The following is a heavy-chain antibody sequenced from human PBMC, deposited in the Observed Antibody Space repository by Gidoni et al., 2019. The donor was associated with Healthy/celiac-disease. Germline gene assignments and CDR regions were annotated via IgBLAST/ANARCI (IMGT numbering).Heavy chain of an antibody. CDR2: ISGSGGST. D-gene: IGHD2-2*01. V-gene: IGHV3-23*01. CDR3: AKVPASESRRLIVPAAAAAEFCFDY. CDR1: GFTFSSYA. Sequence: EVQLLESGGGLVQPGGSLRLSCAASGFTFSSYAMSWVRQAPGKGLEWVSAISGSGGSTDYADSVKGRFTISRDNSKNTLYLQMNSLRAEDTAVYYCAKVPASESRRLIVPAAAAAEFCFDYWGQGTLVTVSS. J-gene: IGHJ4*02.